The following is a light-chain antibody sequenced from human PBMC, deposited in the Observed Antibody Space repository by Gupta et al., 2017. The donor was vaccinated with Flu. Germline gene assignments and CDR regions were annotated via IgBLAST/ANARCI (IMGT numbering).Light chain of an antibody. Sequence: DIRMTQSPPSLSASLGDRVTITCRASQGIGNDLSWYQQKPNTAPKRPIFSAFNLQSGVSSRFSGSGSGRAFTLTISSLQAEDCATYYCLQHNSYPWTFGQGTKVEIK. CDR1: QGIGND. CDR3: LQHNSYPWT. J-gene: IGKJ1*01. V-gene: IGKV1-17*01. CDR2: SAF.